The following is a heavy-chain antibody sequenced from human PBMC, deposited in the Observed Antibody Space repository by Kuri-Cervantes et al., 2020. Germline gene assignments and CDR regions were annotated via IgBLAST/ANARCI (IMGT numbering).Heavy chain of an antibody. D-gene: IGHD3-10*01. Sequence: SETLSLTCAVYGGSFSGYYWSWIRQPPGKELEWIGEINHSGSTNYNPSLKSRVTISVDTSKNQFSLKLSSVTAADTAVYYCARDHYGSGTHFDYWGQGTLVTVSS. V-gene: IGHV4-34*01. CDR3: ARDHYGSGTHFDY. J-gene: IGHJ4*02. CDR2: INHSGST. CDR1: GGSFSGYY.